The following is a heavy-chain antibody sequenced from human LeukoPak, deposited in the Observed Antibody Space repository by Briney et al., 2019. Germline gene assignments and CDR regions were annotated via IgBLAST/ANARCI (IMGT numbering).Heavy chain of an antibody. CDR3: ARDPGYYDSSGYLD. CDR1: GYTFTGYY. Sequence: ASVKVSCKASGYTFTGYYMHWLRQAPGQGLEWMGWINPNSGGTNYAQKFQGRVTMTRDTSISTAYMELSRLRSDDTAVYYCARDPGYYDSSGYLDWGQGTLVTVSS. J-gene: IGHJ4*02. CDR2: INPNSGGT. V-gene: IGHV1-2*02. D-gene: IGHD3-22*01.